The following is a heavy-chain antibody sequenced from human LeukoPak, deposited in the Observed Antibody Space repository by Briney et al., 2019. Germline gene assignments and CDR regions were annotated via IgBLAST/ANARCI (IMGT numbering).Heavy chain of an antibody. V-gene: IGHV1-24*01. D-gene: IGHD1-1*01. CDR1: GYTLTDLS. CDR3: ATGTTGTTAFDI. J-gene: IGHJ3*02. Sequence: ASVKVSCKVSGYTLTDLSMHWVRQAPGKGLEWMGGFDPEDGETIYAQKFQGRVTMTEDTSTDTAYMELSSLRSEDTAVYYCATGTTGTTAFDIWGQGTMVTVSS. CDR2: FDPEDGET.